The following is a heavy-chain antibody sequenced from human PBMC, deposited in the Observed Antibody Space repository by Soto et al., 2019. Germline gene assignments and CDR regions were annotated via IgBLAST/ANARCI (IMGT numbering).Heavy chain of an antibody. J-gene: IGHJ6*02. CDR2: ISSSGSTI. CDR3: ANYQSTLYYYYYYGMDV. D-gene: IGHD2-2*01. CDR1: GFTFSDYY. Sequence: PGGSLRLSCAASGFTFSDYYMSWIRQAPGKGLEWVSYISSSGSTIYYADSVKGRFTISRDNAKNSLYLQMNSLRAEDTAVYYCANYQSTLYYYYYYGMDVWGQGTTVTVSS. V-gene: IGHV3-11*01.